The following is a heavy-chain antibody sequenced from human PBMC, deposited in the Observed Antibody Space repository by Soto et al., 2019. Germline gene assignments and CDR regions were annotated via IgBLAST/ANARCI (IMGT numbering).Heavy chain of an antibody. D-gene: IGHD3-10*01. CDR2: LIPIFGTA. J-gene: IGHJ5*02. Sequence: QVQLVQSGAEVKKPGSSVKVSCKASGGTFSSYAISWVRQAPGQGLEWMGGLIPIFGTANYAQKFQGRVTITAYGSTSTAYMELSSLGSEDTAVYYCAGFNGPYYGSGSYRPAFDPWGQGTLFTVSS. CDR1: GGTFSSYA. V-gene: IGHV1-69*01. CDR3: AGFNGPYYGSGSYRPAFDP.